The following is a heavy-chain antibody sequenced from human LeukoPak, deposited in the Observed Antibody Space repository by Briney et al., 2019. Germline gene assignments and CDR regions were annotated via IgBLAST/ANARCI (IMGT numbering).Heavy chain of an antibody. CDR1: GGTFSSSS. V-gene: IGHV1-2*06. J-gene: IGHJ4*02. Sequence: GASVKVSCKASGGTFSSSSISWVRQAPGQGLEWMGRINSNSGGTNYAQKFQGRATMTRDTSISTAYMELSSLISDDTAVYYCARENTIFGVDYWGQGTLVTVSS. CDR3: ARENTIFGVDY. CDR2: INSNSGGT. D-gene: IGHD3-3*01.